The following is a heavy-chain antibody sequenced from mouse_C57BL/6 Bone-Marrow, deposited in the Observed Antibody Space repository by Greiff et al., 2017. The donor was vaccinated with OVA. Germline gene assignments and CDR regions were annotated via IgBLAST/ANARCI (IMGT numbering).Heavy chain of an antibody. Sequence: QVQLQQPGAELVKPGASVKMSCKASGYTFTSYWITWVKQRPGQGLEWIGDIYPGSGSTNYNEKFKSKATLTVDTSSSTAYMQLSSLTSEDSAVYYCARESYYYGSSHYFDDWGQATTLSVAS. CDR1: GYTFTSYW. J-gene: IGHJ2*01. CDR2: IYPGSGST. V-gene: IGHV1-55*01. D-gene: IGHD1-1*01. CDR3: ARESYYYGSSHYFDD.